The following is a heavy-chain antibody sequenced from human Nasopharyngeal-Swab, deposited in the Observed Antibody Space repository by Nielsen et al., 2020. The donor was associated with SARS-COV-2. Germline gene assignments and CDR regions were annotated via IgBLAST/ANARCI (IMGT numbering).Heavy chain of an antibody. CDR3: ARAIAPNWFDP. CDR1: GGSISSYY. Sequence: SETLSLTCTVSGGSISSYYWSWIRQLPGKGLEWIGYIYYSGSTNYNPSLKSRVTLSVDTSKNQFSLKLSSVTAADTAVYYCARAIAPNWFDPWGQGTLVTVSS. V-gene: IGHV4-59*01. J-gene: IGHJ5*02. D-gene: IGHD6-13*01. CDR2: IYYSGST.